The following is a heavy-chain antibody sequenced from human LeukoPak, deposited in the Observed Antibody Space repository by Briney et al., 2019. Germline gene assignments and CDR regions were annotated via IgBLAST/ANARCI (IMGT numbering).Heavy chain of an antibody. D-gene: IGHD3-10*01. CDR2: IYYSGST. CDR1: GGSISRSNYY. J-gene: IGHJ3*02. Sequence: SETLSLTYTVSGGSISRSNYYWAWIRRPPGKGLECIGSIYYSGSTNYNPSLKSRVTISVDTSKNQFSLQLSSVTAADTAVYYCARRGGSGSSFDIWGQGTMVTVSS. V-gene: IGHV4-39*01. CDR3: ARRGGSGSSFDI.